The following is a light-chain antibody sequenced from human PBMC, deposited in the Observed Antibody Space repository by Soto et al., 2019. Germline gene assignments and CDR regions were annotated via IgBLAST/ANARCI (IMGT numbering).Light chain of an antibody. CDR1: QSLLYSSNNKTY. J-gene: IGKJ2*01. CDR3: QQYYSDVFP. V-gene: IGKV4-1*01. Sequence: DIVMTQSPDSLTVSLGERATINCKSSQSLLYSSNNKTYLAWYQRRPGQSPKMLIFWASARESGVPDRFAGSGSETDFTLTISSLQAEDAAVYYCQQYYSDVFPFGQGTRLEIK. CDR2: WAS.